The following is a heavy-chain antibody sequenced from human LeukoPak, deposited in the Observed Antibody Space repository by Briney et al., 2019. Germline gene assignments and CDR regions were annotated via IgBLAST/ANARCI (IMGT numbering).Heavy chain of an antibody. V-gene: IGHV3-53*01. J-gene: IGHJ4*02. CDR1: GFTVSSNY. CDR2: IYSGGTT. Sequence: GGSLRLSCAASGFTVSSNYMSWVRQAPGKGLEWVSLIYSGGTTYYADSVKGRFTISRDNSKNTLYLQMNSLRAEDTAVYYCARRGDGGRSFDYWGQGTLVTVSS. CDR3: ARRGDGGRSFDY. D-gene: IGHD2-15*01.